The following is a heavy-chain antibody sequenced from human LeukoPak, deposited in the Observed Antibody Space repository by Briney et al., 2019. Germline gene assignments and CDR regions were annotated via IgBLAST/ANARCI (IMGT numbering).Heavy chain of an antibody. J-gene: IGHJ5*02. CDR3: ASLDTAKQPLANH. CDR1: GFTVSNHW. D-gene: IGHD5-18*01. CDR2: IREERGQE. V-gene: IGHV3-7*03. Sequence: GGSLRLSCVASGFTVSNHWMSWVRQAPGKGLEWVANIREERGQEYYVDSVKGRFTISKNSAKNSLYLQMNTLRVEDTAMYYCASLDTAKQPLANHWGQGTLVTVSS.